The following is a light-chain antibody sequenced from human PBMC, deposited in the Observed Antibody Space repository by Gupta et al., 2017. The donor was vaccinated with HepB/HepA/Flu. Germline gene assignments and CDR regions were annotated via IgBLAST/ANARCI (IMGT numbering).Light chain of an antibody. CDR1: QDVSTF. CDR2: GAS. V-gene: IGKV1-8*01. J-gene: IGKJ4*01. CDR3: QHYNHYPLT. Sequence: AIRMTPSPSSFSASPGDTVTISCRGSQDVSTFLAWYQQKAGKAPKLLIYGASTLKTGVPSRFSGSGSGTDFTLTISRLQSEDFAIYYCQHYNHYPLTFGGGTTVEIK.